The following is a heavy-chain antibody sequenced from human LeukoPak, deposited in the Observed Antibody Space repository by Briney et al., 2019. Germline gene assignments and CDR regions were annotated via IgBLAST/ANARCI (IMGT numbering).Heavy chain of an antibody. D-gene: IGHD6-13*01. CDR1: GYTFTGYY. V-gene: IGHV1-2*02. CDR2: INPNSGGT. J-gene: IGHJ5*02. Sequence: ASVKVSCKASGYTFTGYYMHWARQAPGQGLEWMGWINPNSGGTNYAQKFQGRVTMTRDTSISTAYMELSRLRSDDTAVYYCARDYSSSWYVPISWFDPWGQGTLVTVSS. CDR3: ARDYSSSWYVPISWFDP.